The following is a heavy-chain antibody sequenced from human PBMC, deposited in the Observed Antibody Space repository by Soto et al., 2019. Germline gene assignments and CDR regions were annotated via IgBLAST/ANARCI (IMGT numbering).Heavy chain of an antibody. CDR3: AHSMAVTAVRYYYGMDV. Sequence: QITLKESGPTLVKPTQTLTLTCTFSGFSLSTSGVGVGWFRQPPGKALEWLALIYWDDDKRDSPSLKSRLTITKDTSKNQVVLTMTNMDPVDTATYSGAHSMAVTAVRYYYGMDVWGQGTPVTVSS. J-gene: IGHJ6*02. D-gene: IGHD4-4*01. CDR1: GFSLSTSGVG. CDR2: IYWDDDK. V-gene: IGHV2-5*02.